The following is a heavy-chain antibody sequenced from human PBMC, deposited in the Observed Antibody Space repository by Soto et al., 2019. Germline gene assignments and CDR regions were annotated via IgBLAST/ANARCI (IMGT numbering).Heavy chain of an antibody. Sequence: QVQLVQSGTEVKKPGAAIKVSCKASGYSFATSGMSWVRQAPGQGIEWMVWISVYNGNTNYDQNLKDRVTMTTDTSTNTAYLEVRNLRSYDTDVYYCSRAGQYYDASGYAKWGQGSLVTVSS. CDR1: GYSFATSG. CDR2: ISVYNGNT. D-gene: IGHD3-22*01. CDR3: SRAGQYYDASGYAK. J-gene: IGHJ4*02. V-gene: IGHV1-18*01.